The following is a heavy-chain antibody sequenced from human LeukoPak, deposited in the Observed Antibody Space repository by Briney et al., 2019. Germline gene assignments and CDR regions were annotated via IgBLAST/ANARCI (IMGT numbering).Heavy chain of an antibody. Sequence: ASVKVSCKASGGTFSSYAISWVRQAPGQGLEWMGWISAYNGNTNYAQKLQGRVTMTTDTSTSTAYMELRSLRSDDTAVYYCARDLGYLSPDTAPPGDYWGQGTLVTVSS. CDR2: ISAYNGNT. CDR3: ARDLGYLSPDTAPPGDY. V-gene: IGHV1-18*01. J-gene: IGHJ4*02. D-gene: IGHD5-18*01. CDR1: GGTFSSYA.